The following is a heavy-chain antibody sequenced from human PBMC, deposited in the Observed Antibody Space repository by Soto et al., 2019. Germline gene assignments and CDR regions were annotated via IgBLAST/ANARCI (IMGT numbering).Heavy chain of an antibody. CDR2: IRSSSSSI. CDR1: GFTFSIYT. D-gene: IGHD4-17*01. V-gene: IGHV3-48*02. CDR3: ARGRGDFDKSYFDS. J-gene: IGHJ4*02. Sequence: EVQLVESGGGLVQPGGSLRLSCTASGFTFSIYTMNWVRQAPGKGLELLSYIRSSSSSIDYADSVKGRFTISRDNAKNSLFLHMNSLRDEDTAVYYCARGRGDFDKSYFDSWGQGVLVTVSS.